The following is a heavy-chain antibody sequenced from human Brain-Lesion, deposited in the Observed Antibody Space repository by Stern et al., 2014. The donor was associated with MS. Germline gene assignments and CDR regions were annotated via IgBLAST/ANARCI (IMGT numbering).Heavy chain of an antibody. Sequence: QVQLQESGPGLVKPSETLSLTCTVSGGSISSSTYYWAWIRQPPGKGLEWIGNIYYSGFTYYNPSLKSRVTISVDMSKNQFSLKLCSVTAADTAIYYCARHDSVPRPSQLYSARDRGPGYFDYWGQGTLVTVSS. J-gene: IGHJ4*02. CDR3: ARHDSVPRPSQLYSARDRGPGYFDY. D-gene: IGHD1-26*01. V-gene: IGHV4-39*01. CDR1: GGSISSSTYY. CDR2: IYYSGFT.